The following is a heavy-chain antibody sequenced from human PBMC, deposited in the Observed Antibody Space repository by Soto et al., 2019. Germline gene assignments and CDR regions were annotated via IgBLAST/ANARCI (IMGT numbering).Heavy chain of an antibody. CDR3: ARDFRAWSGYDYYYYYGMDV. J-gene: IGHJ6*02. CDR1: GYTFTSYY. CDR2: INPSGGST. V-gene: IGHV1-46*01. D-gene: IGHD3-3*01. Sequence: GASVKVSCKASGYTFTSYYMHWVRQAPGQGLEWMGIINPSGGSTSYAQKFQGRVTMTRDTSTSTVYMELSSLRSEDTAVYYCARDFRAWSGYDYYYYYGMDVWGQGTTVTVSS.